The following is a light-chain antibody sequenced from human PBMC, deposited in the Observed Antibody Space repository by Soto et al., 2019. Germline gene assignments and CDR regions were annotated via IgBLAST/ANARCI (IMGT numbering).Light chain of an antibody. CDR1: QSVSSF. V-gene: IGKV3-11*01. CDR3: QQRSKWRT. CDR2: DAS. Sequence: DIVMTQSPATLSLSPGERATHSCRASQSVSSFLAWYQQKPGQAPRLLIYDASKRATGIPARFSGSGFGTDFTLTISSLEPEDFAVYYCQQRSKWRTFGQGTKVDIK. J-gene: IGKJ1*01.